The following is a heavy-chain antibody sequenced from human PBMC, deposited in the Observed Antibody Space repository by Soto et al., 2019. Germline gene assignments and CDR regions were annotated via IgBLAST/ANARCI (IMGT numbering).Heavy chain of an antibody. V-gene: IGHV3-21*01. J-gene: IGHJ6*03. CDR3: ARVSPATIKYYYYYMDV. D-gene: IGHD2-15*01. Sequence: GGSLRLSCAASGFTFSSYSMNWVRQAPGKGLEWVSSISSSSSYIYYADSVKGRFTISRDNAKNSLYLQMNSLRAEDTAVYYCARVSPATIKYYYYYMDVWGKGITVTVSS. CDR1: GFTFSSYS. CDR2: ISSSSSYI.